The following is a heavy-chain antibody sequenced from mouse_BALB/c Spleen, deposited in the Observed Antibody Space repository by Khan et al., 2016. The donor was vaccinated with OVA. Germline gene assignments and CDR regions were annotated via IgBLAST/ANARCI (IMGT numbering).Heavy chain of an antibody. CDR2: ISTGGDYT. D-gene: IGHD2-2*01. Sequence: EVELVESGGGVVKPGGSLKLSCSASGFTFSSFAMSWVRQTPEQRLEWVATISTGGDYTFYADSVKGRFTISRDNSRNTLYLQLSRLRSEDTAMYYGARSLVDHYAMDYWGQGTSVTVSA. CDR3: ARSLVDHYAMDY. V-gene: IGHV5-9-3*01. CDR1: GFTFSSFA. J-gene: IGHJ4*01.